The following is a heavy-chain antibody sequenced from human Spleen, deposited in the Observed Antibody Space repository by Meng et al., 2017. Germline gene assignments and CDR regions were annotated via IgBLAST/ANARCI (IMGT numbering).Heavy chain of an antibody. CDR3: ARNGAYCLEY. CDR1: GYSISRGHW. Sequence: QVPLDGSCPGPVRPSGTLSLTCAVSGYSISRGHWWSWVRQSPGKGLQWIGEIEHSEGPNYNPSLKSRVTISVDTSKNQISLELTSVTAADTAVYYCARNGAYCLEYWGQGSLVTVSS. CDR2: IEHSEGP. V-gene: IGHV4-4*02. D-gene: IGHD2-21*01. J-gene: IGHJ4*02.